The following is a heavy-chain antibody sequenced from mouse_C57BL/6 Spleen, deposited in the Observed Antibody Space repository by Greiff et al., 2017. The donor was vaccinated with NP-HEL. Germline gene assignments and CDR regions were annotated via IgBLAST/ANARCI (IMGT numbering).Heavy chain of an antibody. J-gene: IGHJ4*01. D-gene: IGHD1-1*01. CDR2: INPNNGGT. V-gene: IGHV1-18*01. CDR3: ARSTTVVATGAMDY. CDR1: GYTFTDYN. Sequence: VQLQQSGPELVKPGASVKIPCKASGYTFTDYNMDWVKQSHGKSLEWIGDINPNNGGTIYNQKFKGKATLTVDKSSSTAYMELRSLTSEDTAVYYCARSTTVVATGAMDYWGQGTSVTVSS.